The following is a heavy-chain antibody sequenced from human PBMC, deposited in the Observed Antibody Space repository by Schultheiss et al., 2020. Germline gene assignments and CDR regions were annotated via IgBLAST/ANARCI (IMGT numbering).Heavy chain of an antibody. Sequence: GGSLRLSCAASGFRFSTHGMHWVRQAPGKGLEWVAFLTHDGGKNSYAHSVKGRFSISRDNSKSTLYLQMNSLRDEDTAVYYCARDPKDGSGSYGDGLDVWGQGTTVTVSS. CDR1: GFRFSTHG. CDR2: LTHDGGKN. D-gene: IGHD3-10*01. J-gene: IGHJ6*02. V-gene: IGHV3-30-3*01. CDR3: ARDPKDGSGSYGDGLDV.